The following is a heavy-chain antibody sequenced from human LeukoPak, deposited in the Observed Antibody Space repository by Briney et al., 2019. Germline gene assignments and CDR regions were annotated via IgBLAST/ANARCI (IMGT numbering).Heavy chain of an antibody. J-gene: IGHJ4*02. CDR1: GFTFSSYA. CDR2: ISGSGGST. Sequence: GGSLRLSCAASGFTFSSYAVSWVRQAPGKGLEWVSAISGSGGSTYYADSVKGRFTISRDNSKNTLYLQMNSLRAEDTAVYYCARDSAMIVVDLFDYWGRGTLVTVSS. D-gene: IGHD3-22*01. CDR3: ARDSAMIVVDLFDY. V-gene: IGHV3-23*01.